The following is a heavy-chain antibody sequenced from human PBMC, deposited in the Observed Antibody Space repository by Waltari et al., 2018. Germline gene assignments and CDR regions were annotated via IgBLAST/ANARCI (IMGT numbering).Heavy chain of an antibody. CDR1: GFTVSSSY. D-gene: IGHD3-3*01. CDR3: ARSGITIFGVVIL. V-gene: IGHV3-53*02. J-gene: IGHJ4*02. Sequence: EVQLVETGGGLIQPGGSLRLSCAASGFTVSSSYMSWVRQAPGKGLEWVSVIYSGGSTYYADSVKGRFTISRDNSKNTLYLQMNSLRAEDTAVYYCARSGITIFGVVILWGQGTLVTVSS. CDR2: IYSGGST.